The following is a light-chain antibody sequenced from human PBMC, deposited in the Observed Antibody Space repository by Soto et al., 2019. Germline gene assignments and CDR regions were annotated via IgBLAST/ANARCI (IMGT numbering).Light chain of an antibody. J-gene: IGKJ5*01. CDR1: QNVRSY. Sequence: EIVLTQSPATLSLSPGERATLSCRASQNVRSYLAWYQQKPGQAPRLLIHDASSRATGIPDRFSGSGSGTDFTLTISSLEPEDSAVYYCQQSTNWPPSTFGQGTRLEIK. V-gene: IGKV3-11*01. CDR3: QQSTNWPPST. CDR2: DAS.